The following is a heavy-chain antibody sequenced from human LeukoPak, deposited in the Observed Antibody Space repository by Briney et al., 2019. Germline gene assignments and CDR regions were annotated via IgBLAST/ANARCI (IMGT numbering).Heavy chain of an antibody. CDR1: GGSVSNGNYY. CDR2: MHYSGST. V-gene: IGHV4-61*01. J-gene: IGHJ2*01. CDR3: ARDSLLRGSGWDYWYFDL. Sequence: PSETLSLTCTVSGGSVSNGNYYWSWIRQPPGKGLEWIGNMHYSGSTNYNPSLKSRVTISVDTSMNQLSLLLTSATAADTAVYYCARDSLLRGSGWDYWYFDLWGRGTPVTVSS. D-gene: IGHD6-25*01.